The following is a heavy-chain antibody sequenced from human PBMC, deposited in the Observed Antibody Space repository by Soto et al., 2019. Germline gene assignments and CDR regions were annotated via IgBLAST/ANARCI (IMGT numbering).Heavy chain of an antibody. V-gene: IGHV3-48*01. J-gene: IGHJ6*03. Sequence: GGSLRLSCAASGFTFSSYSMNWVRQAPGKGLEWVSYISSSSSTIYYADSVKGRFTISRDNAKNSLYLQMNSLRAEDTAVYYCARAESCYLLTCHYYYYYYMDVWGKGTTVTVSS. CDR1: GFTFSSYS. CDR3: ARAESCYLLTCHYYYYYYMDV. D-gene: IGHD2-2*01. CDR2: ISSSSSTI.